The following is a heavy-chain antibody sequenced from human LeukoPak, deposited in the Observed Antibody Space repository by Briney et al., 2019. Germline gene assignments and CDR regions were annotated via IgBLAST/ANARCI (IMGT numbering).Heavy chain of an antibody. V-gene: IGHV3-7*01. D-gene: IGHD3-9*01. J-gene: IGHJ4*02. CDR1: GFTFSNYW. Sequence: PGGSLRLSCAASGFTFSNYWMCWVRQAPGKGLEWVANIKEDGSEKYYVDSVKGRFTISRDNAKNSLYLQMDTLRVDDTAVYYCARRRYDILTGSVEVGDYWGQGTLVTVSS. CDR2: IKEDGSEK. CDR3: ARRRYDILTGSVEVGDY.